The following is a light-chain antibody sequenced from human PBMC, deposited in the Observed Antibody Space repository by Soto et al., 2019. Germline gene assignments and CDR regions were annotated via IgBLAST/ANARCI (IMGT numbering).Light chain of an antibody. CDR2: SNT. CDR1: SSNIGSHT. J-gene: IGLJ2*01. CDR3: AAWDDSLNGVV. Sequence: QSVLTQPPSASGTPGQTIAISCSGGSSNIGSHTVNWYQQLPGTAPRLLIYSNTRRPSGVPDRFSGSKSGTSASLAISGLQSEYEGDYSCAAWDDSLNGVVFGGGTKLTVL. V-gene: IGLV1-44*01.